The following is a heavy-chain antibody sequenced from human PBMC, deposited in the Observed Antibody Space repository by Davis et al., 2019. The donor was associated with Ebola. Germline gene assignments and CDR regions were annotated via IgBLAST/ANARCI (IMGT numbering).Heavy chain of an antibody. CDR3: TRDRCTGGVCYIYYGMDV. V-gene: IGHV3-7*01. Sequence: GGSLRLSCAASGFTFSSYWMSWVRQAPGKGLEWVANIKQDGSEKYYVDSVKGRFTISRDNAKNSLYLQMNSLRAEDTAVYYCTRDRCTGGVCYIYYGMDVWGQGTTVTVSS. CDR2: IKQDGSEK. CDR1: GFTFSSYW. J-gene: IGHJ6*02. D-gene: IGHD2-8*02.